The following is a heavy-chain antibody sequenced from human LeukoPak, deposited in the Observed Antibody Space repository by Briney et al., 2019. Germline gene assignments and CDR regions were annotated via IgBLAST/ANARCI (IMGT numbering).Heavy chain of an antibody. CDR1: GFTFSTYA. V-gene: IGHV3-64D*09. CDR2: ISSNGGST. J-gene: IGHJ4*02. CDR3: LKVPNYSSGY. D-gene: IGHD6-25*01. Sequence: GGSLRLSCSASGFTFSTYAMHWVRQAPGKGLESVSTISSNGGSTYYADSVKGRFTISRDNSMNTLHLQMSSLTAEDTAVYYCLKVPNYSSGYWGQGTLVTVSS.